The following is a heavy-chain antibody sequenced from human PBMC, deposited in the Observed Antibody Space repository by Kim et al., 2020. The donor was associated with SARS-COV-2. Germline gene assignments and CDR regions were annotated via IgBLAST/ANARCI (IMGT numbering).Heavy chain of an antibody. Sequence: GGSLRLSCSASGFTFSSYAMHWVRQAPGKGLEYVSAISSNGGSTYYADSVKGRFTISRDNSKNTLYLQMSSLRAEDTAVYYCVKVPYGYCSSTSCSVFDYWGQGTLVTVSS. CDR3: VKVPYGYCSSTSCSVFDY. V-gene: IGHV3-64D*06. D-gene: IGHD2-2*03. J-gene: IGHJ4*02. CDR1: GFTFSSYA. CDR2: ISSNGGST.